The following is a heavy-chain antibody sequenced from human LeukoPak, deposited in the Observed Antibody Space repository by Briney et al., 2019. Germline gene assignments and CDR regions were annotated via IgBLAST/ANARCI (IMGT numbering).Heavy chain of an antibody. Sequence: GASVKVSCKASASTFTAYYFHWVRQAPGQGLEWMGWISPDSGDTNFAQKFQGRVTMTRDTSIRTVYMELSRLRSDDTAIYYCAAGGYYSFLVSWGQGTLVIVSS. D-gene: IGHD3-10*01. CDR1: ASTFTAYY. J-gene: IGHJ5*02. CDR2: ISPDSGDT. V-gene: IGHV1-2*02. CDR3: AAGGYYSFLVS.